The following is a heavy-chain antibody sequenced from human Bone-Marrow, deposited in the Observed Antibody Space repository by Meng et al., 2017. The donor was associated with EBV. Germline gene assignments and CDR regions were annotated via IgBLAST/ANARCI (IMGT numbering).Heavy chain of an antibody. Sequence: EVQLVESGGGLVQPGVSLRLSCAASGFTFTSYRMIWVRQDPGKGLEWVSSISDTGGSTYYADSVKGRFTIPRDNSKNTLYLQMNSLRAEDTAVYYCAKDRETGTTDYWGQGTLVTVAS. D-gene: IGHD1-7*01. CDR3: AKDRETGTTDY. CDR2: ISDTGGST. CDR1: GFTFTSYR. V-gene: IGHV3-23*04. J-gene: IGHJ4*02.